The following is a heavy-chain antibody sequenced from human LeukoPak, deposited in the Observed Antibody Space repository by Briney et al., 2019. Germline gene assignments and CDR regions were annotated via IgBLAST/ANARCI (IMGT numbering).Heavy chain of an antibody. CDR3: ARRAGYYGSGSYYKPLTYYYYYYMDV. V-gene: IGHV3-7*01. CDR2: IKQDGSEK. Sequence: GGSLRLSCAASGFTFSSYWMSWVRQAPGKGLEWVANIKQDGSEKYYVDSVKGRFTISRDNAKNSLYLQMNRLRADDTAVYYCARRAGYYGSGSYYKPLTYYYYYYMDVWGKGTTVTISS. J-gene: IGHJ6*03. CDR1: GFTFSSYW. D-gene: IGHD3-10*01.